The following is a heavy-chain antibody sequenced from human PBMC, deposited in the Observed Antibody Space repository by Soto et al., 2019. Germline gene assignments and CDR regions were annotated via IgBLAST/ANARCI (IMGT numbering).Heavy chain of an antibody. CDR2: IYYSGST. Sequence: SETLTINCKVSGGSISRYYWRWIRQPPGKGLEWIGYIYYSGSTNYNPSLKSRVTISVDTSKNQFSLKLSSVTAADTAVYYCARGGFFGVVIMIYYYCLDVWRHVTTVTVSS. D-gene: IGHD3-3*01. CDR3: ARGGFFGVVIMIYYYCLDV. CDR1: GGSISRYY. V-gene: IGHV4-59*01. J-gene: IGHJ6*02.